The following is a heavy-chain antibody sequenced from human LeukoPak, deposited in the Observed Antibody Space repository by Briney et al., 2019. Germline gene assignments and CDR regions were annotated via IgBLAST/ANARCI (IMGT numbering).Heavy chain of an antibody. J-gene: IGHJ4*02. CDR3: AKGTYSSGWYYFDY. CDR2: ITWNSGNI. Sequence: GGSLRLSCAASGFTFDDYAMQWVRQAPGKGLEWVSGITWNSGNIGYADSVKGRFSISRDNAKNSLFLQMNSLRAEDTAFYYCAKGTYSSGWYYFDYWGQGTLVTVSS. V-gene: IGHV3-9*01. CDR1: GFTFDDYA. D-gene: IGHD6-19*01.